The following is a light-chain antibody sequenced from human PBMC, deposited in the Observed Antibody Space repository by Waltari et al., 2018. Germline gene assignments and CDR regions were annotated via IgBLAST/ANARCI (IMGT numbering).Light chain of an antibody. CDR1: QSVGSSS. Sequence: IVFTQSPGTASLSPGVRVTLSFRASQSVGSSSLAWYQQKPGQAPRLFIYRASRRATGIPDRFSGSGSGTDFSLTISRLEPEDFAVYYCQQHGTLPATFGQGTKVEIK. J-gene: IGKJ1*01. V-gene: IGKV3-20*01. CDR2: RAS. CDR3: QQHGTLPAT.